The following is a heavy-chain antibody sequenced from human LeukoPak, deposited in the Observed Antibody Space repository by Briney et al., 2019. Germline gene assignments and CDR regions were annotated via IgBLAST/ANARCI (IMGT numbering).Heavy chain of an antibody. Sequence: PGGSLRLSCAASGFTFSSYSMNWVRQAPGKGLEWVSSISSSSSYIYYADSVKGRFTISRDNAKNSLYLQMNSLRAEDTAVYYCARDHLNVGNYGSGSYLDYWGQGTLVTVSS. J-gene: IGHJ4*02. CDR1: GFTFSSYS. D-gene: IGHD3-10*01. CDR2: ISSSSSYI. CDR3: ARDHLNVGNYGSGSYLDY. V-gene: IGHV3-21*01.